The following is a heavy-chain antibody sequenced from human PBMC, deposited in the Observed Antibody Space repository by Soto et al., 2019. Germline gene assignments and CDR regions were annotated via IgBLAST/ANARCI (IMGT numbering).Heavy chain of an antibody. CDR3: ARRGGKWELLGRGVWDYFDY. Sequence: SETLSLTCTVSGGSISSGGYYWSWIRQHPGKGLEWIGYIYYSGSTYYNPSLKSRVTISVDTSKNQFSLKLSSVTAADTAVYYCARRGGKWELLGRGVWDYFDYWGQGTLVTVSS. CDR1: GGSISSGGYY. D-gene: IGHD1-26*01. V-gene: IGHV4-31*03. J-gene: IGHJ4*02. CDR2: IYYSGST.